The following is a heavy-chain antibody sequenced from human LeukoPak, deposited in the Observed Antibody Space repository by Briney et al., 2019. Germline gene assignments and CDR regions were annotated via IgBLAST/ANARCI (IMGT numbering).Heavy chain of an antibody. CDR2: INHSGST. Sequence: SETLSLTCAVCGGSFSGYYWSWIRQPPGKGLEWIGEINHSGSTNYNPSLKSRVTISVDTSKNQFSLKLSSVTAADMAVYYCATMVRGVLVYFDYWGQGTLVTVS. V-gene: IGHV4-34*01. J-gene: IGHJ4*02. CDR1: GGSFSGYY. CDR3: ATMVRGVLVYFDY. D-gene: IGHD3-10*01.